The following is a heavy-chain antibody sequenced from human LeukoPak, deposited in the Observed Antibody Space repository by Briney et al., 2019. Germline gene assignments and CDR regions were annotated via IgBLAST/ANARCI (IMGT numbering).Heavy chain of an antibody. V-gene: IGHV3-21*01. CDR2: ISSSSSYI. D-gene: IGHD3-3*01. CDR3: ARGDDFWSGTLRFDP. J-gene: IGHJ5*02. Sequence: TGGSLRLSCAASGFTFSSYSMNWVRQAPGKGLEWVSSISSSSSYIYYADSVKGRFTISRDNAKNSPYLQMNSLRAEDTAVYYCARGDDFWSGTLRFDPWGQGTLVTVSS. CDR1: GFTFSSYS.